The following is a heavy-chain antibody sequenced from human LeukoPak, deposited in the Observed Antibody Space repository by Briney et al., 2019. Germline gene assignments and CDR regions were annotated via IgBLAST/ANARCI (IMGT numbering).Heavy chain of an antibody. D-gene: IGHD6-6*01. CDR2: MNPNSGNT. V-gene: IGHV1-8*01. CDR3: ARPFYSSSRLPIDP. J-gene: IGHJ5*02. CDR1: GYTFTSYD. Sequence: VASVKVSCKASGYTFTSYDINWVRQATGQGLEWMGWMNPNSGNTGYARKFQGRVTMTRNASLSTAYMELSSLRSGDTAVYYCARPFYSSSRLPIDPWGQGTLVTVSS.